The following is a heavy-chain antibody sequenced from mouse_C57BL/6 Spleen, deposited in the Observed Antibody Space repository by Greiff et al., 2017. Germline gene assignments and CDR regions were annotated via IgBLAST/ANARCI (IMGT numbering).Heavy chain of an antibody. CDR1: GYTFTSYW. J-gene: IGHJ2*01. D-gene: IGHD2-5*01. V-gene: IGHV1-52*01. CDR2: IDPTDSET. Sequence: VQLQQPGAELVRPGSSVKLSCKASGYTFTSYWMHWVKQRPIQGLEWIGTIDPTDSETNYNQKFKDKATLTVDKSSSTAYMQLSSLTSEDSAVYYCSRSGYSKDYWGQGTTLTVSS. CDR3: SRSGYSKDY.